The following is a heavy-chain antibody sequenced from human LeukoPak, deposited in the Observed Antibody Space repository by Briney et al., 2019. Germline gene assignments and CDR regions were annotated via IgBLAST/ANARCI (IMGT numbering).Heavy chain of an antibody. J-gene: IGHJ4*02. CDR1: GGSISSYY. CDR3: ARAAGYYYDSSGYYYYDY. D-gene: IGHD3-22*01. Sequence: SETLSLTCTVSGGSISSYYWSWIRQPPAKGLEWIGYIYYSGSTNYNPSLKSRVTISVDTSKKQFSLKLSSVNAADTAVYYCARAAGYYYDSSGYYYYDYWGQGTLVTVSS. V-gene: IGHV4-59*01. CDR2: IYYSGST.